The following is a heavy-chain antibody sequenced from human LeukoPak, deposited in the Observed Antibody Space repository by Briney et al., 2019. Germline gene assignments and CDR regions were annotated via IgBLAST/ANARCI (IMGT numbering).Heavy chain of an antibody. D-gene: IGHD2-2*01. CDR1: GFTFSSYG. J-gene: IGHJ6*04. CDR2: IRYDGSNK. CDR3: VSRPRGIVVVPAAIADV. Sequence: PGGSLRLSCAASGFTFSSYGMHWVRQAPGKGLEWVAFIRYDGSNKYYADSVKGRFTISRDNSKNTLYLQMNSLRAEDTAVYYCVSRPRGIVVVPAAIADVWGKGTTVTVSS. V-gene: IGHV3-30*02.